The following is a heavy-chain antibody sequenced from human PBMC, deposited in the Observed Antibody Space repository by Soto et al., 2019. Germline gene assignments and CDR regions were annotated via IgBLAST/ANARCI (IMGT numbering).Heavy chain of an antibody. CDR1: GGSISSSSYY. J-gene: IGHJ5*02. CDR3: LAHDYASTSDGWFDP. D-gene: IGHD4-17*01. Sequence: PSETLSLTCTVSGGSISSSSYYWGWIRQPPGKGLEWIGSIYYSGSTYYNPSLKSRVTISVDTSKNQFSLKLSSVTAADTAVYYCLAHDYASTSDGWFDPWGQGTLVTVSS. CDR2: IYYSGST. V-gene: IGHV4-39*01.